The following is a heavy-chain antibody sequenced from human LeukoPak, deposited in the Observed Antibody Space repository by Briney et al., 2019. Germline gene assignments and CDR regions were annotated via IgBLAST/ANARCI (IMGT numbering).Heavy chain of an antibody. V-gene: IGHV3-30*04. J-gene: IGHJ6*02. CDR2: ISFDGRHK. D-gene: IGHD1-26*01. CDR3: ARATAPLLNYCMDV. CDR1: GFTFSSYA. Sequence: GESLRLSCVASGFTFSSYALHWVRQAPDKGLEWVAVISFDGRHKYYADSVKGRFTISRDNSKNTLYLQMTSLRAEDTAVYYCARATAPLLNYCMDVWGQGTTVTVSS.